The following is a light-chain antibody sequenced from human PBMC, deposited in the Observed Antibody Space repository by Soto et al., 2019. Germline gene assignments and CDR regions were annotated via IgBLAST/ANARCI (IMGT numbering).Light chain of an antibody. Sequence: EIMMTQSPGPLSASPGERATLSCRASQSVSSNLAGYQQKPGQAPRLLIYAVSTRATGIPARFSGSGSGTEFSLTISSLQSEDFAVYYCQQYNKWPLTFGQGTKVEIK. CDR3: QQYNKWPLT. CDR2: AVS. CDR1: QSVSSN. J-gene: IGKJ1*01. V-gene: IGKV3-15*01.